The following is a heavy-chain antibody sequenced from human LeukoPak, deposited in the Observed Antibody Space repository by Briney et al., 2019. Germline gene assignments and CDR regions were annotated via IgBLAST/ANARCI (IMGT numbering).Heavy chain of an antibody. V-gene: IGHV1-69*01. CDR2: IIPIFGTA. CDR3: ARGEVAARGLPPSYYYYYGMDV. J-gene: IGHJ6*02. CDR1: GAAFSSYA. Sequence: SVKVSCKASGAAFSSYAISWVRQAPGQGLEWMGGIIPIFGTANYAQKFQGRVTITADESTSTAYMELSSLRSEDTAVYYCARGEVAARGLPPSYYYYYGMDVWGQGTTVTVSS. D-gene: IGHD6-6*01.